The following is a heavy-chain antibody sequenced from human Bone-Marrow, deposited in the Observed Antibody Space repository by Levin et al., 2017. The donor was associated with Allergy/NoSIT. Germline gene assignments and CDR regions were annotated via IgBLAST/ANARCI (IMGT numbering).Heavy chain of an antibody. Sequence: PGESLKISCAASGFTFRSFAMYWVRQAPGKGLEWVAFILYDGSTTHYADSVKGRFTVSRDNSRNTLYLQMDSLRPEDTAVYFCAKDYDYQQHHFYYSLDVWGQGTTVTVSS. J-gene: IGHJ6*02. D-gene: IGHD3-3*01. CDR1: GFTFRSFA. CDR3: AKDYDYQQHHFYYSLDV. V-gene: IGHV3-30*02. CDR2: ILYDGSTT.